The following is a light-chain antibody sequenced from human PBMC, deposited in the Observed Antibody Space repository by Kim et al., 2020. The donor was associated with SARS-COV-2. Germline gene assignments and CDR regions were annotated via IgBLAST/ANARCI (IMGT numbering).Light chain of an antibody. V-gene: IGLV6-57*02. Sequence: GMPVPISGTSSGGSIASNYVQWYQQRPGNAPTTVIYENNQSPSGVPDRFSGSIDSSSNSASLTISGLKTEDEADYYCQSYDSSNQVFGGGTQLTVL. CDR3: QSYDSSNQV. J-gene: IGLJ3*02. CDR2: ENN. CDR1: GGSIASNY.